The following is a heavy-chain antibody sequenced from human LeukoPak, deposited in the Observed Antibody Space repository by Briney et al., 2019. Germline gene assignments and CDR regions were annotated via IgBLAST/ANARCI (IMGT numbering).Heavy chain of an antibody. Sequence: GGSLRLSCAASGFTFNSYGMHWVRQAPGKGLEWVAIISYDGNNKYYADSVKGRFTISRDNSKNTLYLQMNGLRAEDTAVYYCAKILTVGGIDYWGQGTLVTVSS. CDR2: ISYDGNNK. V-gene: IGHV3-30*18. CDR1: GFTFNSYG. CDR3: AKILTVGGIDY. J-gene: IGHJ4*02. D-gene: IGHD2-15*01.